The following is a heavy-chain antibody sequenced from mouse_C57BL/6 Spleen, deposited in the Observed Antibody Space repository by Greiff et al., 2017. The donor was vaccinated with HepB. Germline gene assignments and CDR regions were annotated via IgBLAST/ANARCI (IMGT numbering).Heavy chain of an antibody. Sequence: QVQLQQSGPGLVQPSQRLSITCTVSGFSFTSYGVHWVRQSPGKGLEWLGVIWSGGSTDYNAAFISRLSISKDNSKSQVFFKMNSLQADDTAIYYCARRADGYYDYAMDYWGQGTSVTVSS. CDR2: IWSGGST. J-gene: IGHJ4*01. CDR1: GFSFTSYG. CDR3: ARRADGYYDYAMDY. D-gene: IGHD2-3*01. V-gene: IGHV2-2*01.